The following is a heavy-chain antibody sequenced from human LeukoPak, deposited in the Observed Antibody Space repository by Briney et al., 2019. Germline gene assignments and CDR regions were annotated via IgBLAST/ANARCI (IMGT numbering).Heavy chain of an antibody. CDR2: FYYTGTR. V-gene: IGHV4-59*01. Sequence: PSETLSLTCTVSDASISGYYWSWIRQPPGEGLEWIAYFYYTGTRNYNPSLKSRVTVSVDTSKNQFSLTLTSVTAADTAVYYCASVLYGAKGFDYWGQGTPVTVSS. CDR1: DASISGYY. CDR3: ASVLYGAKGFDY. J-gene: IGHJ4*02. D-gene: IGHD4-23*01.